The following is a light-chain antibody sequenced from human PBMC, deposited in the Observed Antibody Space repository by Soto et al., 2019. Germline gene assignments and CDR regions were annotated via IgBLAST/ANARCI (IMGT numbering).Light chain of an antibody. CDR3: CSYAGSYTFGV. V-gene: IGLV2-11*01. CDR1: SSDVGGYNY. J-gene: IGLJ2*01. Sequence: QSALTQPRSVSGSPGQSVTISCTGTSSDVGGYNYVSWYQQHPGKAPKLMIYDVSERPSGVPDRFSGSKSGNTASLTISGLQAEDEADYYCCSYAGSYTFGVFGGGTKLTVL. CDR2: DVS.